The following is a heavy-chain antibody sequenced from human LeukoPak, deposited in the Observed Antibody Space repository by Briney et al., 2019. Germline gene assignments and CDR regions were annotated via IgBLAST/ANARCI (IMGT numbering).Heavy chain of an antibody. Sequence: PSETLSLTCDVYGGSFSGYYWSWIRQPPGKGLERIGEINHSGSTNYNPSLKSRVTISVDTSKNQFSLKLSSVTAADTAVYYCARSSSWPSDWGQGTLVTVSS. CDR3: ARSSSWPSD. J-gene: IGHJ4*02. CDR1: GGSFSGYY. D-gene: IGHD6-13*01. V-gene: IGHV4-34*01. CDR2: INHSGST.